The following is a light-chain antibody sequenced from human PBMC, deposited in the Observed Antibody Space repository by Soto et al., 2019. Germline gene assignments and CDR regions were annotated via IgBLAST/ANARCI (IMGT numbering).Light chain of an antibody. CDR3: LQPNAYPFT. V-gene: IGKV1-17*01. CDR2: EIS. J-gene: IGKJ3*01. Sequence: DIQMTQSPSSLSASAGDRVTITCRASQGVRNALDWYQQKPGKAPKRLIYEISSLQSGVPSRFSGSGSGTEFTLTISSLQPEDFATYYCLQPNAYPFTFGPGTKVD. CDR1: QGVRNA.